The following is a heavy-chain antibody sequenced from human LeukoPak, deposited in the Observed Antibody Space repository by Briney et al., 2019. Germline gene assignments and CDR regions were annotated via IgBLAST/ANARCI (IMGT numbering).Heavy chain of an antibody. D-gene: IGHD6-19*01. CDR2: MNPNSGNT. J-gene: IGHJ4*02. V-gene: IGHV1-8*01. CDR3: ARPVSGSSGWYYNY. Sequence: ASVKVSCKASGYTFTSYDINWVRQATGQGLEWMGWMNPNSGNTGYAQKFQGRVTMTRNTSISTAYMELSSLRSEDTAVYYCARPVSGSSGWYYNYWGQGTLVTVSS. CDR1: GYTFTSYD.